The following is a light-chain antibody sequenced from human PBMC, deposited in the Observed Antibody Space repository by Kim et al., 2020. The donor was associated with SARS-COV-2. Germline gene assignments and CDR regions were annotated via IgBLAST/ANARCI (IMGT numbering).Light chain of an antibody. Sequence: QSALTQPPSASGSPGQSVTISCRGTSSAVGSYDFVSWYQKHPDKAPKLIIYEVTKRPSGVPDRFSGSKSGNTASLTVSGLQAEDEADYYCISYAGSNNFPCVFGPGTKVTVL. CDR1: SSAVGSYDF. J-gene: IGLJ1*01. CDR3: ISYAGSNNFPCV. CDR2: EVT. V-gene: IGLV2-8*01.